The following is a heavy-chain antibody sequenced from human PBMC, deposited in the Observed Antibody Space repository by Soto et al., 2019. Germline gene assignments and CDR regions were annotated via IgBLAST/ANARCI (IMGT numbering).Heavy chain of an antibody. D-gene: IGHD3-9*01. CDR3: ARKAEYYDILTGYSNWFDP. J-gene: IGHJ5*02. CDR2: INHSGST. Sequence: SETLSLTCAVYGGSFSGFYWSWIRQPPGKGLEWIGEINHSGSTNYNPSLKSRVTISVDTSKNQFSLNLSSVAAADTAVYYCARKAEYYDILTGYSNWFDPWGQGTLVTVSS. CDR1: GGSFSGFY. V-gene: IGHV4-34*01.